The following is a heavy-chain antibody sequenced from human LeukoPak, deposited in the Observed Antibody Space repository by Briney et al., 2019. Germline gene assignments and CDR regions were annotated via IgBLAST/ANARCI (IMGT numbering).Heavy chain of an antibody. CDR1: GGSISSYY. D-gene: IGHD2/OR15-2a*01. CDR3: ARVSWPGRGSRFDP. V-gene: IGHV4-59*01. Sequence: SETLSLTCTVSGGSISSYYWSWIRQPPGKGLEWIGYIYYSGSTNYNPSLKSRATISVDTSKNQFSLKLSSVTAADTAVYYCARVSWPGRGSRFDPWGQGALVTVSS. J-gene: IGHJ5*02. CDR2: IYYSGST.